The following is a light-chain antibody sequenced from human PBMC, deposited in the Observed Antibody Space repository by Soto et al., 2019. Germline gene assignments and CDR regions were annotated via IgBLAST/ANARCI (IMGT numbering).Light chain of an antibody. J-gene: IGLJ2*01. CDR1: SSDLGGYNF. Sequence: QSALTQPPSASGSPGQSVTISCTGTSSDLGGYNFVSWYQQHPGKAPKLMIYEVSERPSGVPDRFSGSKSGNTASLTVSGLQAEDEADYYCSSYAGSNIVVFGGGTKLTVL. V-gene: IGLV2-8*01. CDR3: SSYAGSNIVV. CDR2: EVS.